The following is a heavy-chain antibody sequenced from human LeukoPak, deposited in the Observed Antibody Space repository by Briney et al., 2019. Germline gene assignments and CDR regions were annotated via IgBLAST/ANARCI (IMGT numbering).Heavy chain of an antibody. CDR1: GFTFSLYG. J-gene: IGHJ4*02. Sequence: GGSLRLSCVASGFTFSLYGMHGVRQAPGKGLEWVAVISYDGSNKYYGDSVKGRFTIARDNSKDTLFLQMNSLRGDDTALYYCAKGHATEAQYSSGWYDDFDSWGQGALVTVSS. D-gene: IGHD6-19*01. CDR2: ISYDGSNK. V-gene: IGHV3-30*18. CDR3: AKGHATEAQYSSGWYDDFDS.